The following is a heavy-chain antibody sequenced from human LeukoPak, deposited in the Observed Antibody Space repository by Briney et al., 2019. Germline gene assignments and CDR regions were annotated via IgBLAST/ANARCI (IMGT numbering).Heavy chain of an antibody. CDR3: TRDRNARATKEDRYDY. D-gene: IGHD5-12*01. J-gene: IGHJ4*02. CDR2: IGEDGSER. CDR1: GFTFSGYW. V-gene: IGHV3-7*01. Sequence: GGSLRLSCVVSGFTFSGYWMTWVRQAPGKGLEWVANIGEDGSERNYVDSVKGRFIISRDNSRNSLYLQMNSLRPEDTAVYYCTRDRNARATKEDRYDYWGQGTLVTVSS.